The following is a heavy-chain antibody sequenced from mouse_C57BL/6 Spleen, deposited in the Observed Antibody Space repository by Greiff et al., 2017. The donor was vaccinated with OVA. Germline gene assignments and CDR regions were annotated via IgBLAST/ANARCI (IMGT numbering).Heavy chain of an antibody. Sequence: EVQGVESGAELVKPGASVKLSCTASGFNIKDYYMHWVKQRTEQGLEWIGRIDPEDGETKYAPKFQGKATITADTSSNTAYLQLSSLTSEDTAVYYGARERLTGAAWFAYWGQGTLVTVSA. J-gene: IGHJ3*01. CDR3: ARERLTGAAWFAY. CDR1: GFNIKDYY. CDR2: IDPEDGET. D-gene: IGHD4-1*01. V-gene: IGHV14-2*01.